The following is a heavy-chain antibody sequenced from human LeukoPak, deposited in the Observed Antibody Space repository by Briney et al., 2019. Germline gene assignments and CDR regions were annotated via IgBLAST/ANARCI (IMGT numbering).Heavy chain of an antibody. Sequence: SETLSLTCTVSGGSISSSSYYWGWIRQPPGKGLEWIGSIYYSGSTYYNPSLKSRVTISVDTSKNQFSLKLSSVTAADTAVYYCARDAGDSSGPDRQYYYYYYGMDVWGQGTTVTVSS. V-gene: IGHV4-39*07. CDR2: IYYSGST. D-gene: IGHD3-22*01. J-gene: IGHJ6*02. CDR1: GGSISSSSYY. CDR3: ARDAGDSSGPDRQYYYYYYGMDV.